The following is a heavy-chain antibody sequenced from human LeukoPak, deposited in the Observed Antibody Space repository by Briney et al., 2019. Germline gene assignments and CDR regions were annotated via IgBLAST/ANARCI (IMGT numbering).Heavy chain of an antibody. D-gene: IGHD3-3*01. Sequence: GASVKVSCKASGYTFTSYDINWVRQATGQGLEWMGWMNPNSGNTGYAQKFQGRVTVTRNTSISTAYMELSSLRSEDTAVYYCARGRYDFWSGYYPTYYYYYGMDVWGQGTTVTVS. CDR1: GYTFTSYD. CDR3: ARGRYDFWSGYYPTYYYYYGMDV. V-gene: IGHV1-8*01. J-gene: IGHJ6*02. CDR2: MNPNSGNT.